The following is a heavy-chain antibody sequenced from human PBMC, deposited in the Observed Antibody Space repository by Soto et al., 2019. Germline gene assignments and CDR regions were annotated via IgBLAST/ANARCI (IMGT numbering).Heavy chain of an antibody. Sequence: PGGSLRLSCAASQFAFNSYAMGWVRQPPGKGLEWVSPISGSGGDTYYADSVKGRFTISRYNSRKTLYLQMNSLRAEDTAIYYCAKIVVPAASYHFDHWGQGALVTVSS. J-gene: IGHJ4*02. CDR1: QFAFNSYA. CDR2: ISGSGGDT. V-gene: IGHV3-23*01. CDR3: AKIVVPAASYHFDH. D-gene: IGHD2-2*01.